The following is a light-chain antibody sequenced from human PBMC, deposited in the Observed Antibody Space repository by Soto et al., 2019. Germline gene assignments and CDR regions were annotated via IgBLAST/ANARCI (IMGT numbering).Light chain of an antibody. V-gene: IGLV2-23*01. CDR3: CSYAGSSTYV. J-gene: IGLJ1*01. CDR1: SSDVGSYNL. Sequence: QSALTQPASVSGSPGQSITISCTGTSSDVGSYNLVSWYQQHPGKAPKLMIYEGSKRPSGVSNRFSGSKSGNTASLTISGLQAGDEADYSCCSYAGSSTYVFGTGTKVTVL. CDR2: EGS.